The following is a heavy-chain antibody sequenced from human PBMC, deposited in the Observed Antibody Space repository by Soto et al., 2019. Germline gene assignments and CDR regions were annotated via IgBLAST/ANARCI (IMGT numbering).Heavy chain of an antibody. CDR3: AISQDRGGRTTFIY. CDR1: GFTFADNA. CDR2: TIRKSDK. Sequence: SLTLSSPLSGFTFADNAMHWVRHAPEKGLEWVSCTIRKSDKGYAASVKGRFTISRDNAENSLYLHMDSLRADDTALYYCAISQDRGGRTTFIYWGQGTQVTVSS. J-gene: IGHJ4*02. D-gene: IGHD3-16*01. V-gene: IGHV3-9*01.